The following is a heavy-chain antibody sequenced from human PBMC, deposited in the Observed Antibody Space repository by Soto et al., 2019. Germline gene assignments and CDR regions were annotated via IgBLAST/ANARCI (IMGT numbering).Heavy chain of an antibody. CDR2: IWYDGSNK. V-gene: IGHV3-33*01. CDR3: ARTAVIYCSSTSCWDFDP. Sequence: GSLRLSCAASGFTFSSYGMHWVRQAPGKGLEWVAVIWYDGSNKYYADSVKGRFTISRDNSKNTLYLQMNSLRAEDTAVYYCARTAVIYCSSTSCWDFDPWGQGTLVTVSS. CDR1: GFTFSSYG. D-gene: IGHD2-2*01. J-gene: IGHJ5*02.